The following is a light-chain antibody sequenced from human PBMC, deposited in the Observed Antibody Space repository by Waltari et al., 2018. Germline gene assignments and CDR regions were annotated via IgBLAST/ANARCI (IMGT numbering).Light chain of an antibody. V-gene: IGKV3-20*01. Sequence: EIVLTQSPGTLSLSPGERATLSCRASQSVSRALAWYQQNPGQAPRLLIYGASNRATGIPDRFIGSGSGTDFSLIISRLEPEDFAVYYCQHYVSLPVTFGQGTKVEIK. CDR1: QSVSRA. J-gene: IGKJ1*01. CDR3: QHYVSLPVT. CDR2: GAS.